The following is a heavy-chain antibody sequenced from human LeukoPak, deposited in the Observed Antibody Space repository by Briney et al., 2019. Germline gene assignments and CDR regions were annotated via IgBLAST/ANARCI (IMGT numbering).Heavy chain of an antibody. J-gene: IGHJ4*02. Sequence: GGSLRLSCAASGFTFSSYWMSWVRQAPGKGLEWVANIKQDGSEKYYVDSVKGRFTISRDNAKNSLYLQMNSLRAEDTAVYYCARDVNYDFWIGPGYWGQGTLVTVSS. V-gene: IGHV3-7*01. CDR2: IKQDGSEK. D-gene: IGHD3-3*01. CDR3: ARDVNYDFWIGPGY. CDR1: GFTFSSYW.